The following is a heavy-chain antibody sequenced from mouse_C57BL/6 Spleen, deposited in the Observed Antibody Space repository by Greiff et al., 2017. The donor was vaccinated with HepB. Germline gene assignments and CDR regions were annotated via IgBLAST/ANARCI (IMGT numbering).Heavy chain of an antibody. J-gene: IGHJ1*03. CDR1: GYTFTDYN. CDR2: INPNNGGT. CDR3: ASPVYYGNYDWYFDV. D-gene: IGHD2-1*01. Sequence: EVKLQESGPELVKPGASVKMSCKASGYTFTDYNMHWVKQSHGKSLEWIGYINPNNGGTSYNQKFKGKATLTVNKSSSTAYMELRSLTSEDSAVYYCASPVYYGNYDWYFDVWGTGTTVTVSS. V-gene: IGHV1-22*01.